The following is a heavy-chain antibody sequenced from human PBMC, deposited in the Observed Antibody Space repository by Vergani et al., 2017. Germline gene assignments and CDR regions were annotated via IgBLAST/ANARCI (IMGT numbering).Heavy chain of an antibody. D-gene: IGHD3-10*01. V-gene: IGHV4-34*01. CDR3: ARGRYYYGSGSYYRGRNFDY. Sequence: QVQLQQWGAGLLKPSETLSLTCAVYGGSFSGYYWRWIRQRPGKGLEWIGEINHSGSTNYNPSLKSRVTISVDTSKNQCSLKRSSVTAADTAVYYCARGRYYYGSGSYYRGRNFDYWGQGTLVTVSS. CDR1: GGSFSGYY. CDR2: INHSGST. J-gene: IGHJ4*02.